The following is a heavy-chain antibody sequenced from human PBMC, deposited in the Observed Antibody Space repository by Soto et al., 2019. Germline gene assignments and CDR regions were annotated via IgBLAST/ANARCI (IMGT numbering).Heavy chain of an antibody. J-gene: IGHJ4*02. CDR3: ARALGATRSGWRNQPYYFDY. Sequence: QVQLQESGPGLVKPSQTLSLTCTVSGVSISSGGYYWSWIRQHPGKGLEWIGYIYYSGSTYYNPSLKSRVTISVDTSTNQFSLKLSSVTAADTAVYYCARALGATRSGWRNQPYYFDYWGQGTLVTVSS. CDR1: GVSISSGGYY. D-gene: IGHD1-26*01. CDR2: IYYSGST. V-gene: IGHV4-31*03.